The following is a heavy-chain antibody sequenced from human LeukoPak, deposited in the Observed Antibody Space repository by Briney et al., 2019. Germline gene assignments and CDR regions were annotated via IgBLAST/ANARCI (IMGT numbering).Heavy chain of an antibody. CDR3: ATQWLDPFDY. V-gene: IGHV1-46*01. D-gene: IGHD6-19*01. CDR1: GYTFTSYY. Sequence: GASVKVSCKASGYTFTSYYMHWVRQAPGQGLEWMGIINPSGGSTSYAQKFQGRVTMTEDTSTDTAYMELSSLRSEDTAVYYCATQWLDPFDYWGQGTLVTVSS. J-gene: IGHJ4*02. CDR2: INPSGGST.